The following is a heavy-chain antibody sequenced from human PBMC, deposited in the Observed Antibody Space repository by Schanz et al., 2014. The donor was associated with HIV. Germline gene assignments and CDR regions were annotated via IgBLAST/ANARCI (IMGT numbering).Heavy chain of an antibody. Sequence: VQLLESGGGLVQPGGSLRLSCAASGFTFNSYGMHWVRQAPGKGLEWVSVISYDGRNKLYADSVKGRFTISRDNSKNTMYLQMKSLRPEDTAVYYCAKDRNHYDSRYRGKGNYYYYYGMDVWGQGTTVTVSS. V-gene: IGHV3-30*18. J-gene: IGHJ6*02. CDR1: GFTFNSYG. CDR2: ISYDGRNK. CDR3: AKDRNHYDSRYRGKGNYYYYYGMDV. D-gene: IGHD3-22*01.